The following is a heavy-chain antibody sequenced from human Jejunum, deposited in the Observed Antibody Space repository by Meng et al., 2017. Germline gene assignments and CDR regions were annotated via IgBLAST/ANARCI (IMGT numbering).Heavy chain of an antibody. CDR1: GYNFANYW. Sequence: GESLKISCKVSGYNFANYWIGWVRQMPGKGLEWMGIIYPGESDVRYSPSFQGQVTISADKYISTVYLQWSSLKASDTAMYYCARHSGGSGPYNPFEFWGQGTLVTVSS. CDR3: ARHSGGSGPYNPFEF. CDR2: IYPGESDV. V-gene: IGHV5-51*01. J-gene: IGHJ4*02. D-gene: IGHD1-1*01.